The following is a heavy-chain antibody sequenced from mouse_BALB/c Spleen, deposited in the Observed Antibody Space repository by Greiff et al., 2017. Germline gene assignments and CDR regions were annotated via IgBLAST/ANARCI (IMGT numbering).Heavy chain of an antibody. V-gene: IGHV1-82*01. CDR1: GYAFSSSW. J-gene: IGHJ2*01. Sequence: QVQLQQSGPELVKPGASVKISCKASGYAFSSSWMNWVKQRPGQGLEWIGRIYPGDGDTNYNGKFKGKATLTADKSSSTAYMQLSSLTSVDSAVYFCAREEWYFDYWGQGTTLTVSS. CDR3: AREEWYFDY. CDR2: IYPGDGDT.